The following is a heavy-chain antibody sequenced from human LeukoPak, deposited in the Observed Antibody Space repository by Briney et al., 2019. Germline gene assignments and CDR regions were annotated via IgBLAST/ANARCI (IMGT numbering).Heavy chain of an antibody. D-gene: IGHD5-24*01. CDR1: GGTFSSYA. CDR2: IIHIFGTA. CDR3: ARSPVRWLPFDY. Sequence: AASVKVSCKDSGGTFSSYAISWVRQPPGQGLEWMGGIIHIFGTANYAQKLQGRVTITTDESTSTAYMELSSLRSEDTAVYYCARSPVRWLPFDYWGQGNLVTVSS. V-gene: IGHV1-69*05. J-gene: IGHJ4*02.